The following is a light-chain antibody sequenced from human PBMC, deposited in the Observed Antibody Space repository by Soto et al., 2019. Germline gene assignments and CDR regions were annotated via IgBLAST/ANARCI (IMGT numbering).Light chain of an antibody. V-gene: IGLV2-14*01. J-gene: IGLJ1*01. CDR2: GVT. Sequence: QSVLTQPASVSGSPGQSITISCTGTSSDVGAYNYVSWYQQHPGEAPKLIIYGVTNRPSGVSYRFSGSKSDYTASLTISGPQAEDEADYYCSSYSTSFFYVFGTGTKVTV. CDR1: SSDVGAYNY. CDR3: SSYSTSFFYV.